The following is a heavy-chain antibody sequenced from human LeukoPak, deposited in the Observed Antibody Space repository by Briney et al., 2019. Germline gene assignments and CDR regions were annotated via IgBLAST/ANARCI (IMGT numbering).Heavy chain of an antibody. Sequence: PGGSLGLSCAASGFTFSSYSMNWVRQAPGKGLEWVSSISSSSSYIYYADSVKGRFTISRDNAKNSLYLQMNSLRAEDTAVYYCAREVKYDFWSGYYGDDAFDIWGQGTMVTVSS. CDR1: GFTFSSYS. V-gene: IGHV3-21*01. CDR3: AREVKYDFWSGYYGDDAFDI. J-gene: IGHJ3*02. D-gene: IGHD3-3*01. CDR2: ISSSSSYI.